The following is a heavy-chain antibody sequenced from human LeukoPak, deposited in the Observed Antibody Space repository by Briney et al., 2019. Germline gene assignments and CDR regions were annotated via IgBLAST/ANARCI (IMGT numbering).Heavy chain of an antibody. D-gene: IGHD3-22*01. V-gene: IGHV1-8*03. CDR3: ARVDYYDSSGTNCLDP. CDR2: MNPNSGNT. CDR1: GYTFTSYY. J-gene: IGHJ5*02. Sequence: ASVKVSCKASGYTFTSYYINWVRQATGQGLEWMGWMNPNSGNTGYAQKFQGRVTITRNTSISTAYMELSSLRSEDTAVYYCARVDYYDSSGTNCLDPWGQGTLVTVSS.